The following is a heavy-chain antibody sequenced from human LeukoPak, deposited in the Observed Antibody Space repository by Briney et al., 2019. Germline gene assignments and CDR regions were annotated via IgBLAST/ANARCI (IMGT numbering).Heavy chain of an antibody. J-gene: IGHJ4*02. Sequence: KTSETLSLTCAVYGGSFSGYYWSWIRQPPGKGLEWIGEINHSGSTNYNPSLKSRVTISVDTSKNQFSLKLSSVTAADTAVYYCARTGVTAIYWGQGTLVTVSS. V-gene: IGHV4-34*01. CDR2: INHSGST. CDR1: GGSFSGYY. CDR3: ARTGVTAIY. D-gene: IGHD2-21*02.